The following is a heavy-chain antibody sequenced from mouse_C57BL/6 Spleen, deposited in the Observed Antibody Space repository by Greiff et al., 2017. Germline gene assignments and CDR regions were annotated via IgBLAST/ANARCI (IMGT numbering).Heavy chain of an antibody. Sequence: EVQLQQSGPELVKPGASVKISCKASGYTFTDYYMNWVKQSHGKSLEWIGDINPNNGGTSYNQKFKGKATLTVDKSSSKAYMELRSLTSEDSAVYYCARGGHDYGGYYAMDYWGQGTSVTVSS. V-gene: IGHV1-26*01. CDR2: INPNNGGT. D-gene: IGHD1-2*01. CDR1: GYTFTDYY. CDR3: ARGGHDYGGYYAMDY. J-gene: IGHJ4*01.